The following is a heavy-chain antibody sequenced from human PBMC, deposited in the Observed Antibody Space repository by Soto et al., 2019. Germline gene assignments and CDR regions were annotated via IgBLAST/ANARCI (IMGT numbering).Heavy chain of an antibody. J-gene: IGHJ4*02. CDR2: IYYSGST. V-gene: IGHV4-59*01. CDR3: ARGLVGCSSTSCLTDY. Sequence: QVQLQESGPGLVKPSETLSLTCTVSGGSISSYYWSWIRQPPGKGLEWIGYIYYSGSTNYNPSLKSRVTISVDTSKNQFSLKLSSVTAADTAVYYCARGLVGCSSTSCLTDYWGQGTLVTVSS. D-gene: IGHD2-2*01. CDR1: GGSISSYY.